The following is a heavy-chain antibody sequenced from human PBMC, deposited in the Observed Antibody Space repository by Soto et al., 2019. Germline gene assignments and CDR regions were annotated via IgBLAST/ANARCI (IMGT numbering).Heavy chain of an antibody. CDR1: GYTFSTSS. Sequence: ASVKVSCKASGYTFSTSSVTRVRQAPGQGLERTGWITTYNDDTNFAQRIHVRVTMTTDTFTSTAYMELSRLRSDDTAVYYCARGYSSSSGLSLVIDYWGQGTLVTVSS. J-gene: IGHJ4*02. CDR2: ITTYNDDT. D-gene: IGHD6-6*01. V-gene: IGHV1-18*01. CDR3: ARGYSSSSGLSLVIDY.